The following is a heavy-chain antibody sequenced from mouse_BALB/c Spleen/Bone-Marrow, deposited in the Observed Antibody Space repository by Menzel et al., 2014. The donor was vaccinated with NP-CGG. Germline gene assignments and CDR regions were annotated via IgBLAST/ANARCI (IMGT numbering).Heavy chain of an antibody. V-gene: IGHV3-8*02. CDR1: GDSITSGY. J-gene: IGHJ4*01. D-gene: IGHD3-1*01. Sequence: EVQLQESGPSLVEPSQTLSLTCSVTGDSITSGYWNWIRKFPGNKLEYMGYISYSGSTYYNPSLKSRISITRDTSKNLYYLQLNSVTTKDTATYYCARSGSSGYHYYAMDYWGQGTSVTVSS. CDR2: ISYSGST. CDR3: ARSGSSGYHYYAMDY.